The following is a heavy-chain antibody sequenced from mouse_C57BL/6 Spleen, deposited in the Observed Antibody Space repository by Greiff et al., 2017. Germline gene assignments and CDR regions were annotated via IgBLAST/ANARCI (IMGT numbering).Heavy chain of an antibody. D-gene: IGHD2-4*01. CDR2: IYPGDGDT. J-gene: IGHJ3*01. Sequence: QVQLQQSGAELVKPGASVKISCTASGFAFSSYWMNWVKQRPGKGLEWIGKIYPGDGDTNYNGKFKGKATMTADKSSSTAYMQLSSLTSEDSAFYFWARRGDDYDGSLAWVAYWGKGTLVTVSA. CDR3: ARRGDDYDGSLAWVAY. CDR1: GFAFSSYW. V-gene: IGHV1-80*01.